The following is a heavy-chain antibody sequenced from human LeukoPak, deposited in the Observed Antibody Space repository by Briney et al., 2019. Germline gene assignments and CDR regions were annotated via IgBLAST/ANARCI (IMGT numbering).Heavy chain of an antibody. CDR1: GFSLSTYS. Sequence: GGSLRLSCAASGFSLSTYSIHWVRQVPGEGLEWVASISSSSTYIYYADSVKGRFTISRDNAKNTLNLQMNSLRAEDTAVYYCARDLGQYYDTSDNWFDPWGQGTLVTVSS. V-gene: IGHV3-21*01. CDR3: ARDLGQYYDTSDNWFDP. J-gene: IGHJ5*02. D-gene: IGHD3-22*01. CDR2: ISSSSTYI.